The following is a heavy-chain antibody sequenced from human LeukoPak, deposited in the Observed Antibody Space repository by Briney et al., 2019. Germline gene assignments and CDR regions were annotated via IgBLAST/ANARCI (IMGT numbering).Heavy chain of an antibody. CDR3: ARREAGGYVGTFDY. CDR1: GGSISSYY. J-gene: IGHJ4*02. CDR2: IYYSGST. D-gene: IGHD5-12*01. V-gene: IGHV4-59*01. Sequence: SETLSLTCTVSGGSISSYYWSWIRQPPGKGLEWIGYIYYSGSTNYNPSLKSRVTISVDTSKNQFSLKLSSVTAAETAVYYCARREAGGYVGTFDYCGQGPLVTVSS.